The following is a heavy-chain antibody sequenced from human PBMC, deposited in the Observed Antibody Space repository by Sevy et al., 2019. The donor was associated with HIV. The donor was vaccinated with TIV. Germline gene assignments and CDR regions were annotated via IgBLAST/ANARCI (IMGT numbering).Heavy chain of an antibody. J-gene: IGHJ4*02. CDR2: ISYDGSSK. CDR1: GFTFSSHA. D-gene: IGHD3-10*02. CDR3: SRDGGYSVNFLPSGY. V-gene: IGHV3-30-3*01. Sequence: GGSLRLSCAASGFTFSSHAMHWVRQAPGKGLEWVAAISYDGSSKYYADSVKGRFTISRDDSKNTLYLQMISLRAGDTAVYYCSRDGGYSVNFLPSGYWCQGTLVTVSS.